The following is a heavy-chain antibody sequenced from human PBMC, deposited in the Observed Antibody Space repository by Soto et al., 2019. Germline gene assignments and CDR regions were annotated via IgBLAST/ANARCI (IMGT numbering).Heavy chain of an antibody. Sequence: GGSLRLSCAASGFTFSSYSMNWVRQAPGKGLKRVSYISSSSSTIYYADSVRGRFTISRDNAKNSLYLQMNSLRAEDTAVYYCVRDQGSSSGDYYYYYGMDVWGQGTTVTVSS. V-gene: IGHV3-48*04. J-gene: IGHJ6*02. CDR1: GFTFSSYS. CDR3: VRDQGSSSGDYYYYYGMDV. CDR2: ISSSSSTI. D-gene: IGHD6-6*01.